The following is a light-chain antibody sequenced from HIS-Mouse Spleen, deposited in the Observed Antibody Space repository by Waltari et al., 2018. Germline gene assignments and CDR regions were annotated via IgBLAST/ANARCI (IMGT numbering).Light chain of an antibody. CDR3: QQYNNWPPWT. Sequence: EIVMTQSPATLSVSPGERATLSCRASQRVSSNLAWYQQKPGQAPRLLIYVAATRATGIPARFSGSGSWTEFTLTISSMQSEDFAVYYCQQYNNWPPWTFGQGTKVEIK. CDR2: VAA. CDR1: QRVSSN. V-gene: IGKV3-15*01. J-gene: IGKJ1*01.